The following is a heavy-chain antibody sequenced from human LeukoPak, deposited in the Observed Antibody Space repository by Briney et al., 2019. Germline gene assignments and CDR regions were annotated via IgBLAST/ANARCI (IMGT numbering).Heavy chain of an antibody. CDR3: ASKPGYSSYWFDP. CDR1: GGTFSSYA. Sequence: ASVKVSCKASGGTFSSYAISWVRQAPGQGLEWMGGIIPIFGTANYAQKFRGRVTITADKSTSTAYMELSSLRSEDTAVYYCASKPGYSSYWFDPWGQGTLVTVSS. V-gene: IGHV1-69*06. J-gene: IGHJ5*02. CDR2: IIPIFGTA. D-gene: IGHD6-13*01.